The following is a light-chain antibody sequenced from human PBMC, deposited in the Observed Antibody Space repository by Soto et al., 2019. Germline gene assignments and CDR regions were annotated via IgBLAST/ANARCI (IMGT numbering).Light chain of an antibody. J-gene: IGKJ3*01. CDR1: QSVSSSY. Sequence: EIVLTQSPGTLSLSPGERATLSCRASQSVSSSYLAWFQQKPGQAPRLLIYGASSRATGIPDRFTGSGCGKDFTRTSSRLEPEDVAVYYCQPDGSSPLFTFGPGTKVDIK. CDR2: GAS. CDR3: QPDGSSPLFT. V-gene: IGKV3-20*01.